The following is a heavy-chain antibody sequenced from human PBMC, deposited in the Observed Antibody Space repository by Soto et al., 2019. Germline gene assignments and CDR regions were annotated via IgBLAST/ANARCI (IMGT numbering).Heavy chain of an antibody. CDR1: GFTFRGSA. CDR3: SRQASDFWSGKPQYYMDV. J-gene: IGHJ6*03. CDR2: SRSKPNNYAT. D-gene: IGHD3-3*01. Sequence: ESGGGLVQPGGSLKLSCAASGFTFRGSAMHWVRQASGKGLEWVGRSRSKPNNYATAYGASVKGRFTISRDDSKHTAYLQMNSLNTEDTAVYYCSRQASDFWSGKPQYYMDVWGKGTTVTVSS. V-gene: IGHV3-73*01.